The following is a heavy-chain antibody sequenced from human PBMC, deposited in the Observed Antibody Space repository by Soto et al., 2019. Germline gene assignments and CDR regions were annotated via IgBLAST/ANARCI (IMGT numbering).Heavy chain of an antibody. V-gene: IGHV3-74*01. J-gene: IGHJ5*02. CDR1: GFTLNSFF. CDR3: VRDQDSRGYSVFNL. Sequence: PGGSLRLSCAASGFTLNSFFMHWVRQAPGKGRMWVSRISNDGSSTTYADSVKGRFTISRDNARNTLYLQLNSLRADDTAVYFCVRDQDSRGYSVFNLWGQGA. D-gene: IGHD3-22*01. CDR2: ISNDGSST.